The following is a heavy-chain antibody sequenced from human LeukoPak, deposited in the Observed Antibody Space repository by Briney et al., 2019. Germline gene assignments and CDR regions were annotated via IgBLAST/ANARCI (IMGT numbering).Heavy chain of an antibody. D-gene: IGHD2-2*01. CDR1: RFSFSSYA. Sequence: PGGSLRLSCAASRFSFSSYAMNWVRQAPGKGLEWVSAISGSGDTTYYADSVKGRFTISRDNSKNTLYLQMNSLRAEDTAVYSCAKVALLGYCRSASCPLDYWGQGTLVTVSS. J-gene: IGHJ4*02. CDR2: ISGSGDTT. CDR3: AKVALLGYCRSASCPLDY. V-gene: IGHV3-23*01.